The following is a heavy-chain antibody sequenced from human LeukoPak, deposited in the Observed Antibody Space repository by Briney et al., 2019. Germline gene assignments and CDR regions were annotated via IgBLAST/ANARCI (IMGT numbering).Heavy chain of an antibody. D-gene: IGHD2-2*01. CDR1: GYTFTDYY. V-gene: IGHV1-2*02. J-gene: IGHJ4*02. Sequence: ASVKVSCKASGYTFTDYYLHWVRQAPGQGFEWMGWINPNSGDTDYAQKFQGRVTMTRDTSISTAHMEMSRLRSDDTAVYYCARANFLYCSSTTCLFDYWGQGTLVTVSS. CDR2: INPNSGDT. CDR3: ARANFLYCSSTTCLFDY.